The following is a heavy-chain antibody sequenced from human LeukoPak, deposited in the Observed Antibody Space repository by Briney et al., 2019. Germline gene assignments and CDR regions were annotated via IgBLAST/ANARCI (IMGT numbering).Heavy chain of an antibody. CDR1: GYTLTELS. D-gene: IGHD3-22*01. Sequence: ASVKVSCKVSGYTLTELSMYWVRQAPGKGLEWMGGFDPEDGETIYAQKFQGRVTMTRDTSISTAYMELSRLRSDDTAVYYCARAHGKNYYDSSGYPLDYWGQGTLVTVSS. V-gene: IGHV1-24*01. CDR3: ARAHGKNYYDSSGYPLDY. CDR2: FDPEDGET. J-gene: IGHJ4*02.